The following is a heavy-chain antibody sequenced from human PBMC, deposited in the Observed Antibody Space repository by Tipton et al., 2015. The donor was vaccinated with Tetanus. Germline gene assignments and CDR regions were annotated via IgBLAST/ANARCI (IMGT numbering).Heavy chain of an antibody. D-gene: IGHD1-7*01. Sequence: LRLSCAVYGGSFSGYYWSWIRQPPGKGLEWIGEINHSGSTNYNPSLKSRVTISVDTSKNQFSLKLSSVTAADTAVYYCARGPTEMTGTTEANWFDPWGQGTLVTVSS. J-gene: IGHJ5*02. V-gene: IGHV4-34*01. CDR2: INHSGST. CDR1: GGSFSGYY. CDR3: ARGPTEMTGTTEANWFDP.